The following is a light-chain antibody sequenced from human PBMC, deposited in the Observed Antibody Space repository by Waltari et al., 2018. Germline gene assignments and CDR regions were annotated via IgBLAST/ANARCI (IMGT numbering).Light chain of an antibody. Sequence: QSVLTQPPSASGTPGQRVTISCSGSSSNIGSNYVSWYQQLPGTAPKLLIYRNNPRPSGFPDRVAGSKSGTSASRAISGLRSEDEADYYCAAWDDSLSGPVFGGGTKLTVL. J-gene: IGLJ2*01. V-gene: IGLV1-47*01. CDR3: AAWDDSLSGPV. CDR2: RNN. CDR1: SSNIGSNY.